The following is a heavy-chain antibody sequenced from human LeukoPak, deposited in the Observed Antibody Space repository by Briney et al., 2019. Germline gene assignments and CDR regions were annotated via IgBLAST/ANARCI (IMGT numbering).Heavy chain of an antibody. CDR1: GFTFNNYA. V-gene: IGHV3-23*01. CDR3: ARDGIQLPDTLDY. Sequence: GGSLRLSCAASGFTFNNYAMTWVRQAPGKGLQWVSTINGGDNGDNTYYADSVKGRFTVSRDNSKNTVYLQMNSLRVEDTAVYYCARDGIQLPDTLDYWGLATLVTVSS. CDR2: INGGDNGDNT. D-gene: IGHD1-1*01. J-gene: IGHJ4*02.